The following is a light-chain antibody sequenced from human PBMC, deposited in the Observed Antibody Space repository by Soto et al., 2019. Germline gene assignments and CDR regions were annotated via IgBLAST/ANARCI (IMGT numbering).Light chain of an antibody. Sequence: EIVLTQSPGTLSLSPGERSTLSGRASQSVSSDYFACYQQKRGQAPRLLIYGSSNRATGIPARFSGSGSGTDFTLTISRLVPGDFAVYYCQQYGRSPWTFGQGTKVEIK. V-gene: IGKV3-20*01. CDR3: QQYGRSPWT. CDR1: QSVSSDY. J-gene: IGKJ1*01. CDR2: GSS.